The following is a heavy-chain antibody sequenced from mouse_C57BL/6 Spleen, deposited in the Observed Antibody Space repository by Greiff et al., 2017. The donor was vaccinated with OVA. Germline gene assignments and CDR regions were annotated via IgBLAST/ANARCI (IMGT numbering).Heavy chain of an antibody. Sequence: EVKLVESGPELVKPGDSVKISCKASGYSFTGYFMNWVMQSHGKSLEWIGRINPYNGDTFYNQKFKGKATLTVDKSSSTAHMELRSLTSEDSAVYYCAPVITTVVADWYFDVWGTGTTVTVSS. CDR2: INPYNGDT. D-gene: IGHD1-1*01. V-gene: IGHV1-20*01. J-gene: IGHJ1*03. CDR1: GYSFTGYF. CDR3: APVITTVVADWYFDV.